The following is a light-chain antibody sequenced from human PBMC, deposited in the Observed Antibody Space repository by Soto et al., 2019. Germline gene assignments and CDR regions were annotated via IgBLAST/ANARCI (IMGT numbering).Light chain of an antibody. V-gene: IGKV3-15*01. CDR3: QQYNNWPFS. CDR1: QGVTTN. CDR2: DVS. Sequence: EIVMTQSPATLSVSPGERATLSCRAGQGVTTNFAWYQQKSGQSPRLLIYDVSIRATGVPARFSATGSETDFPLTISGLQSEDSAVYFCQQYNNWPFSFGQGTRLEMK. J-gene: IGKJ5*01.